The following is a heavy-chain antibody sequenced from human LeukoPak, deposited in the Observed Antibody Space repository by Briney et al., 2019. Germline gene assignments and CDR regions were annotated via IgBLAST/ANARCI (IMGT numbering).Heavy chain of an antibody. CDR3: ARDNPSSLDYDILTGYGKDAFDI. J-gene: IGHJ3*02. D-gene: IGHD3-9*01. V-gene: IGHV1-8*03. CDR2: MNPNSGNT. Sequence: GASVKVSCKASGYTFTSYDINWVRQATGQGLEWMGWMNPNSGNTGYAQKFQGRVTITRNTSISTAYMELSSLRSEDTAVYYCARDNPSSLDYDILTGYGKDAFDIWGQGTMVTVSS. CDR1: GYTFTSYD.